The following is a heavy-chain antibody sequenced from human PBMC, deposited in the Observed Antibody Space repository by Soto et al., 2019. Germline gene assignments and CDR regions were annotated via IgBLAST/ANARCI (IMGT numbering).Heavy chain of an antibody. V-gene: IGHV4-59*01. D-gene: IGHD2-15*01. CDR3: ARSYRRYCSGGSCYSYYYYMDV. CDR2: IYYSGST. J-gene: IGHJ6*03. Sequence: NPSETLSLTCTVSGGSISSYYWSWIRQPPGKGLEWIGYIYYSGSTNYNPSLKSRVTISVDTSKNQFSLKLSSVTAADTAVYYCARSYRRYCSGGSCYSYYYYMDVWGKGTTVTVSS. CDR1: GGSISSYY.